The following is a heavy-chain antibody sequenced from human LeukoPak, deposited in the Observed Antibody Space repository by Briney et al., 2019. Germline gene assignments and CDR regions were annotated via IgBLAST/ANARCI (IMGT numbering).Heavy chain of an antibody. D-gene: IGHD3-22*01. CDR1: GYTFTGYY. CDR3: AREYYDSSGYYSYYFDY. Sequence: ASVKVSCKASGYTFTGYYMHWVRQAPGQGLEWMGWISPNSGGTNYAQNFQGRVTMTRDTSISIAYMELSRLRSDDTAVYYCAREYYDSSGYYSYYFDYWGQGTLVTVSS. V-gene: IGHV1-2*02. J-gene: IGHJ4*02. CDR2: ISPNSGGT.